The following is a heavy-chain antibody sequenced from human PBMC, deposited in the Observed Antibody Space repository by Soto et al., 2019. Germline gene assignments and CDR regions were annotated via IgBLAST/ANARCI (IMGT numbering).Heavy chain of an antibody. V-gene: IGHV3-30*04. CDR1: GFTFSSYA. Sequence: QVQLVESGGGVVQPGRSLRLSCAASGFTFSSYAMHWVRQAPGKGLEWVAVISYDGRNKYYADSVKGRSTISRDNSKNTRYLQMNSLRAEDTAVYYCAREIERLLGYWGQGTLVTVSS. CDR2: ISYDGRNK. CDR3: AREIERLLGY. D-gene: IGHD3-3*01. J-gene: IGHJ4*02.